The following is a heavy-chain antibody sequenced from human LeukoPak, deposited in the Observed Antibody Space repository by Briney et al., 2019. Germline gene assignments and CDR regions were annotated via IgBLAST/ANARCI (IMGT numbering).Heavy chain of an antibody. CDR3: ARGLSGSEYYFDY. CDR2: IYYSGSA. J-gene: IGHJ4*02. CDR1: GGSTSSRGYY. D-gene: IGHD3-10*01. Sequence: SQTLSLTCTVSGGSTSSRGYYWSWIRQHPGKGLEWIGYIYYSGSAFYNPSLETRLTISVDTSKNQFSLKLSSVTAADTAVYYCARGLSGSEYYFDYWGQGTLVTVSS. V-gene: IGHV4-31*03.